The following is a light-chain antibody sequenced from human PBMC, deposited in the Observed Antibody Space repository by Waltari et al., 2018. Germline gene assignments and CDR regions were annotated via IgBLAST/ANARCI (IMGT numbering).Light chain of an antibody. CDR1: SLGEIY. CDR3: HAWDTNTAV. J-gene: IGLJ2*01. V-gene: IGLV3-1*01. Sequence: SYELSQTLSGSVSPGQTATITCSGASLGEIYVSWYQQKAGQSPVRVIYEDYKRPSGIPERFSGSSSGNTATLTISGTQAMDEADYYCHAWDTNTAVFGGGTKVTVL. CDR2: EDY.